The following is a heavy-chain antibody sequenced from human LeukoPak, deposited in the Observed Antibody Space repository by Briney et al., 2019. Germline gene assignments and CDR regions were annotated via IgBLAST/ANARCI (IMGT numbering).Heavy chain of an antibody. CDR1: GFTFSSYC. CDR2: ICQDGNGR. V-gene: IGHV3-7*01. CDR3: ARWRGLQSEFDH. D-gene: IGHD5-24*01. J-gene: IGHJ4*02. Sequence: PGGSLRLSCAASGFTFSSYCMGWVRQTPGKRLECVATICQDGNGRDFVDSVKGRFTISRDNAKNSLYQEMNSLRVDDTAVYYYARWRGLQSEFDHWGQGTLVTVSS.